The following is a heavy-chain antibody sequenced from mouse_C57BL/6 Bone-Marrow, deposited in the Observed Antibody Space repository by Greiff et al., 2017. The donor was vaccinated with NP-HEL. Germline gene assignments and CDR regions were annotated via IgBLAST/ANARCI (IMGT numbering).Heavy chain of an antibody. J-gene: IGHJ1*03. CDR2: ISSGSSTI. D-gene: IGHD1-1*01. V-gene: IGHV5-17*01. CDR3: ARASITTVVDWYFDV. CDR1: GLTFSDYG. Sequence: DVQLVESGGGLVKPGGSLKLSCAASGLTFSDYGMHWVRQAPEKGLEWVAYISSGSSTIYYVDTVKGRFTISRDNAKNTLFLQMTSLRSEDTAMYYCARASITTVVDWYFDVWGTGTTVTVSS.